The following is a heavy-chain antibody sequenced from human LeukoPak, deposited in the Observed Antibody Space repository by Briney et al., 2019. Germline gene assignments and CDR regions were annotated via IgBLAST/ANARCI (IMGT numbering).Heavy chain of an antibody. D-gene: IGHD5-12*01. CDR2: INQEGSEK. J-gene: IGHJ4*02. CDR1: GFTFSSYA. CDR3: ARDGGVTGYDLLDY. Sequence: PGGSLRLSCAASGFTFSSYATSWVRQAPGKGLEWVANINQEGSEKNYADSVKGRFIISRDNAKNSVYLQLNSLTAEDTAVYYCARDGGVTGYDLLDYWGQGTLVTVSS. V-gene: IGHV3-7*01.